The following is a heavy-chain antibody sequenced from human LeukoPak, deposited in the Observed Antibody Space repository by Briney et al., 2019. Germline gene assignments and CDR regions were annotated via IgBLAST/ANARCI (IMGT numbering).Heavy chain of an antibody. Sequence: GGSLRLSCTASGFTFSSYGMHWVRQAPGKGLEWVAVISYDGSNKYYADSVKGRFTTSRDNSKNTLYLQMNSLRAEDTAVYYCARDAAGVWFGEAYFDYWGQGTLVTVSS. CDR2: ISYDGSNK. J-gene: IGHJ4*02. D-gene: IGHD3-10*01. V-gene: IGHV3-30*03. CDR3: ARDAAGVWFGEAYFDY. CDR1: GFTFSSYG.